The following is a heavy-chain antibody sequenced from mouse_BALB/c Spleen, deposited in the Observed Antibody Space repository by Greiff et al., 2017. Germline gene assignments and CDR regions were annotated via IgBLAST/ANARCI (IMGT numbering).Heavy chain of an antibody. CDR1: GYTFSSYW. CDR2: IFPGSGST. D-gene: IGHD2-4*01. J-gene: IGHJ1*01. V-gene: IGHV1-9*01. CDR3: ARAMITEYFDV. Sequence: QVQLKESGAELMKPGASVKISCKASGYTFSSYWIEWVKQRPGHGLEWIGEIFPGSGSTNYNEKFKGKATFTADTSSNTAYMQHSSLTSEDSTVYYYARAMITEYFDVWGAGTTVTVSS.